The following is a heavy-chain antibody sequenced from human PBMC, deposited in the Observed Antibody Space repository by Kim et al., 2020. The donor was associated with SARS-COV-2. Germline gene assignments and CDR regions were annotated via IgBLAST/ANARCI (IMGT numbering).Heavy chain of an antibody. D-gene: IGHD2-15*01. J-gene: IGHJ4*01. CDR3: ARINLVVVVAAYFDY. CDR1: GYSISSGYY. V-gene: IGHV4-38-2*02. Sequence: SETLSLTCTVSGYSISSGYYWGWIRQPPGKGLEWIGSIYHSGSTYYNPSLKSRVTISVDTSKNQFSLKLSSVTAADTAVYYCARINLVVVVAAYFDYWG. CDR2: IYHSGST.